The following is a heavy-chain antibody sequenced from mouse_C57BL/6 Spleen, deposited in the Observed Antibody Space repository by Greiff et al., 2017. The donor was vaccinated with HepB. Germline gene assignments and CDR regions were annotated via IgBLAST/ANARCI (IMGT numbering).Heavy chain of an antibody. D-gene: IGHD4-1*01. V-gene: IGHV3-6*01. Sequence: ESGPGLVKPSQSLSLTCSVTGYSITSGYYWNWIRQFPGNKLEWMGYISYDGSNNYNPSLKNRISITRDTSKNQFFLKLNSVTTEDTATYYCARSRLGRGYFDVWGTGTTGTVSS. CDR3: ARSRLGRGYFDV. J-gene: IGHJ1*03. CDR1: GYSITSGYY. CDR2: ISYDGSN.